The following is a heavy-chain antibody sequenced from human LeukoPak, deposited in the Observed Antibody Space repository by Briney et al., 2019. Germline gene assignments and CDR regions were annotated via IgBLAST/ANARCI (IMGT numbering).Heavy chain of an antibody. CDR2: IIPIFGTA. CDR3: ASEVIAVALWELGYMDV. D-gene: IGHD6-19*01. J-gene: IGHJ6*03. Sequence: SVNVSCKASGGTFSSYAISWVRQAPGQGLEWMGGIIPIFGTANYAQKFQGRVTITADESTSTAYMELSSLRSEDTAVYYCASEVIAVALWELGYMDVWGKGTTVTVSS. V-gene: IGHV1-69*01. CDR1: GGTFSSYA.